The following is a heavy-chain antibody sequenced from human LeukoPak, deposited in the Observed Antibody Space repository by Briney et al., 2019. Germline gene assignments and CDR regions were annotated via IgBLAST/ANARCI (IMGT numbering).Heavy chain of an antibody. CDR1: GFTFSSYS. CDR2: ISSSSSYI. J-gene: IGHJ6*02. CDR3: ARDLFPYGMDV. Sequence: PGGYLRLSCAASGFTFSSYSMNWVRQAPGKGLEWVSSISSSSSYIYYADSVKGRFTISRDNAKNSLYLQMNSLRAEDTAVYYCARDLFPYGMDVWGQGTTVTVSS. V-gene: IGHV3-21*01.